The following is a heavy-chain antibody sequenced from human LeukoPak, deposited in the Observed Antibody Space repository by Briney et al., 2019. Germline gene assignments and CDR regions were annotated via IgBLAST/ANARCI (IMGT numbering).Heavy chain of an antibody. Sequence: SETLSLTCAVYGGSFSGYYWSWIRQPPGKGLEWIGEINHSGSTNYNPSLKSRVTISVDTFKNQFSLKLSSVTAADTAVYFCARGNSMARFDYWGQGTLVTVSS. CDR3: ARGNSMARFDY. CDR2: INHSGST. D-gene: IGHD3-10*01. J-gene: IGHJ4*02. V-gene: IGHV4-34*01. CDR1: GGSFSGYY.